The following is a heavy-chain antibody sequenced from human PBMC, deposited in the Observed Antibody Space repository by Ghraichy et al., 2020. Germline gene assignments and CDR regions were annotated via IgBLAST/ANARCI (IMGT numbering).Heavy chain of an antibody. J-gene: IGHJ4*02. CDR3: ARGRRGYSGYDLHYFDY. CDR2: INAGNGNT. CDR1: GYSFKSYA. V-gene: IGHV1-3*01. Sequence: ASVKVSCKASGYSFKSYAIYWVRQAPGQRLEWMGWINAGNGNTKYSQRFQGRVTITRDTSASTAYMELSSLRSEDTALYFCARGRRGYSGYDLHYFDYWGQGTLVTVSS. D-gene: IGHD5-12*01.